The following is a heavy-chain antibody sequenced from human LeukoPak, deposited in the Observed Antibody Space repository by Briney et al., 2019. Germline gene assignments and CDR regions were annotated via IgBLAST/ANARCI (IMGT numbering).Heavy chain of an antibody. V-gene: IGHV1-46*01. CDR2: INPSGGST. J-gene: IGHJ5*02. Sequence: ASVKVSCKASGGTFTSYYMHWVRQAPGQGLEWMGIINPSGGSTSYAQKFQGRVTMTRDTSTSTVYMELSSLRSEDTAVYYCATEDILTGYYQARWFDPWGQGTLVTVSS. CDR1: GGTFTSYY. CDR3: ATEDILTGYYQARWFDP. D-gene: IGHD3-9*01.